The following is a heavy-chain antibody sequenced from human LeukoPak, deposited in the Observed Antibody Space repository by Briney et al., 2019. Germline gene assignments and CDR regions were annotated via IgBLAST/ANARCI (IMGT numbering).Heavy chain of an antibody. CDR3: ARDPVEIATTEFDY. D-gene: IGHD5-24*01. CDR1: GGTFSSYA. V-gene: IGHV1-69*13. CDR2: IIPIFGTA. Sequence: SVKVSCKASGGTFSSYAISWVRQAPGQGLEWMGGIIPIFGTANYAQKFQGRVTITADESTSTAYMELSSLRSEDTAVYYCARDPVEIATTEFDYWGQGTLVTVSS. J-gene: IGHJ4*02.